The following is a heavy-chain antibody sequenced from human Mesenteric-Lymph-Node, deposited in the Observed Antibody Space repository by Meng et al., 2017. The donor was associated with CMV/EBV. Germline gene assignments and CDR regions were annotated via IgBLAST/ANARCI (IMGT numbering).Heavy chain of an antibody. J-gene: IGHJ4*02. CDR2: ISYDGSNK. V-gene: IGHV3-30*19. Sequence: GESLKISCVASGFNFNNYGMHWVRQAPGKGLEWVAVISYDGSNKYYADSVKGRFTISRDNSKNTLYLQMNSLRAEDTAVYYCARGARWLYKGGVDYWGQGTLVTVSS. CDR3: ARGARWLYKGGVDY. CDR1: GFNFNNYG. D-gene: IGHD5-24*01.